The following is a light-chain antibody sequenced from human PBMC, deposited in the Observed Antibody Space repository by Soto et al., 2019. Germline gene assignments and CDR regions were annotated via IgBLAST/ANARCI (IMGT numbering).Light chain of an antibody. V-gene: IGKV1-5*01. CDR1: SPIKW. CDR2: DVS. CDR3: QHTTDFT. Sequence: DIQMTQSPSTLPPSLGDTVTMTSRSPIKWWACYQKNPGKAPKLLIYDVSNLERGVPPRFSGSTSWAESTLTITGLQPDDLGTYYCQHTTDFTFGQGTKVEIK. J-gene: IGKJ2*01.